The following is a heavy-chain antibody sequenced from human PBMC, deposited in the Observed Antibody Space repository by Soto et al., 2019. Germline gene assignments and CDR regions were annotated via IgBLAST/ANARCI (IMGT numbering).Heavy chain of an antibody. CDR2: IYDAGAT. Sequence: SEDLCLPCAVSGASISRIGFHWGWIRQPPGQGLEGIGSIYDAGATFYNSSLKSRGTISADTSKNHFSLRLTSVTAADTAVYYCARRGSGHTFDYWAQGTLVT. D-gene: IGHD3-10*01. V-gene: IGHV4-39*02. CDR1: GASISRIGFH. J-gene: IGHJ4*02. CDR3: ARRGSGHTFDY.